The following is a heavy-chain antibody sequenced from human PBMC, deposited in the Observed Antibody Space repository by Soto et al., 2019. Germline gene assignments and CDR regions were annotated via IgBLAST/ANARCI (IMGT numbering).Heavy chain of an antibody. CDR2: ISASGGTA. V-gene: IGHV3-23*01. J-gene: IGHJ4*02. CDR1: EFTFSSYV. Sequence: PRLSLRLSCAASEFTFSSYVMRWVRQAPGKGLEWVSSISASGGTAYYGDSVKGRFIISRDNSRDTLYLQMHSLRAEDTAVYFCAKGLYDNAGYYYSNWGQGTLIAV. CDR3: AKGLYDNAGYYYSN. D-gene: IGHD3-22*01.